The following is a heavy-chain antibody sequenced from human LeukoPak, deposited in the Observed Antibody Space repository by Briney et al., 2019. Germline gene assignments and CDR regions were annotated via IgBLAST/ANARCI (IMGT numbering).Heavy chain of an antibody. CDR2: IYYSGST. J-gene: IGHJ6*03. V-gene: IGHV4-39*01. D-gene: IGHD2-2*01. Sequence: WVRQPPGKGLEWIGSIYYSGSTYYNPSLKSRVTISVDTSKNQFSLKLSSVTAADTAVYYCSVVDYYYYYMDVWGKGTTVTVSS. CDR3: SVVDYYYYYMDV.